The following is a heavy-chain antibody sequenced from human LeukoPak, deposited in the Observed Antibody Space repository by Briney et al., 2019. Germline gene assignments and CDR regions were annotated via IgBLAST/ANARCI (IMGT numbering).Heavy chain of an antibody. Sequence: ASVKVSCKASGYTFTSYDINWVRQATGQGLEWMGWMNPNSGNTGYAQKFQGRVTMTRNTSISTAYMELSSLRSEDTAVYYCARGRYDILTGYGRYYYYMDVWGKGTTVTVSS. V-gene: IGHV1-8*01. CDR2: MNPNSGNT. D-gene: IGHD3-9*01. CDR1: GYTFTSYD. J-gene: IGHJ6*03. CDR3: ARGRYDILTGYGRYYYYMDV.